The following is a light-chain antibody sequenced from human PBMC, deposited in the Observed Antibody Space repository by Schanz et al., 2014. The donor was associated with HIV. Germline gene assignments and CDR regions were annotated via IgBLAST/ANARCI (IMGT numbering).Light chain of an antibody. V-gene: IGKV3-20*01. CDR2: GAS. CDR1: QSVNSNF. J-gene: IGKJ1*01. Sequence: EIVLTQSPGTLSLSPGERATLSCRASQSVNSNFLGWYQQKPGQAPRLLIFGASNRATGTPDRFSGSESGTDFTLTISRVEPEDYAVYYCQYYGSPPWTFGQGTKVEVK. CDR3: QYYGSPPWT.